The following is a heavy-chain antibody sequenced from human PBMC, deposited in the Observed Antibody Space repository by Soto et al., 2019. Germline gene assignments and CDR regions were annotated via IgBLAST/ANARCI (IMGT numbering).Heavy chain of an antibody. CDR1: GFTFSSYA. CDR2: ISGSGGST. CDR3: AKALVAMVRGVRFDY. J-gene: IGHJ4*02. Sequence: EVQLLESGGGLVQPGGSLRLSCAASGFTFSSYAISWVRQAPGKGLEWVSAISGSGGSTYYADSVKGRFTISRDNTKNTLYLQMNSLRAEDTAVYYCAKALVAMVRGVRFDYWGQGTLVTVSS. V-gene: IGHV3-23*01. D-gene: IGHD3-10*01.